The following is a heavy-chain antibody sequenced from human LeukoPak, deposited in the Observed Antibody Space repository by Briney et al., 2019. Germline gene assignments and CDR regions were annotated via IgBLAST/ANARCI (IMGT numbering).Heavy chain of an antibody. Sequence: GSLRLSCAASGFTFSSYAMHWVRQAPGKGLEWVAVISYDGSNKYYADSVKGRFTISRDNSKNTLYLQMNSLRAEDTAVYYCARDVPLWSGYYTGIPFDYWGQGTLVTVSS. CDR1: GFTFSSYA. CDR2: ISYDGSNK. J-gene: IGHJ4*02. CDR3: ARDVPLWSGYYTGIPFDY. V-gene: IGHV3-30-3*01. D-gene: IGHD3-3*01.